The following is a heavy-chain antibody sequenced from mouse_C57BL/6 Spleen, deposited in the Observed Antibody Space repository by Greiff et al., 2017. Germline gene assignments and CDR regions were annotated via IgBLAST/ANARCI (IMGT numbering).Heavy chain of an antibody. Sequence: QVQLQQSDAELVKPGASVKISCKVSGYTFTDHTIHWMKQRPEQGLEWIGYIYPRDGSTKYNEKFKGKATLTADKSSSTAYMQLNSLSSEDSAVYFCARGTTVLSNYYAMDYWGQGTSVTVSS. D-gene: IGHD1-1*01. CDR2: IYPRDGST. J-gene: IGHJ4*01. CDR1: GYTFTDHT. CDR3: ARGTTVLSNYYAMDY. V-gene: IGHV1-78*01.